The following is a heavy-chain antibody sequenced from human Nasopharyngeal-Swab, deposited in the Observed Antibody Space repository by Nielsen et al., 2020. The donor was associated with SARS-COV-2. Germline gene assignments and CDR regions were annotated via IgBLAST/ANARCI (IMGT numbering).Heavy chain of an antibody. CDR3: TTDYYFDY. J-gene: IGHJ4*02. V-gene: IGHV3-73*01. D-gene: IGHD4/OR15-4a*01. CDR1: GFVFSGSA. CDR2: IGDKAHNYAT. Sequence: GESLKISCAASGFVFSGSAIHWVRQASGKGLEWVGRIGDKAHNYATTYGASVKGRLTISRDDSKNTAFLQMDSLNTEDTALYYCTTDYYFDYWGQGTLVTVSS.